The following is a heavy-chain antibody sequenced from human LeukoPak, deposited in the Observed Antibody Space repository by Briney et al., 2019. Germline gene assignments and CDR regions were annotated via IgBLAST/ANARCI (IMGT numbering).Heavy chain of an antibody. CDR1: GFTFSSYT. D-gene: IGHD3-22*01. J-gene: IGHJ4*02. V-gene: IGHV3-21*01. CDR2: ISYSSSYI. Sequence: GGSLRLSCEASGFTFSSYTMNWVRQAPGKGLEWVSSISYSSSYIYYADSVKGRFTISRDNAKNSLCLQMNSLRAEDTAVYYCARDLHYYDSSAYHPVSYWGQGTLVTVSS. CDR3: ARDLHYYDSSAYHPVSY.